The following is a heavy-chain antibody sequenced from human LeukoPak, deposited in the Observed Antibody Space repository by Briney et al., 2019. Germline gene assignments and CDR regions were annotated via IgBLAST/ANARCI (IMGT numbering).Heavy chain of an antibody. D-gene: IGHD3-9*01. CDR3: ARANYDIFTGYVNYYHYYYMDV. CDR1: GGTFSSYS. CDR2: FLPIFVTP. V-gene: IGHV1-69*13. Sequence: SVKVSCKASGGTFSSYSITWVRQAPGQGLEWMGGFLPIFVTPNYAQKFQGRVTITADESTSTAYMELSSLRSEDTAVYYCARANYDIFTGYVNYYHYYYMDVWGKGTTVTVSS. J-gene: IGHJ6*03.